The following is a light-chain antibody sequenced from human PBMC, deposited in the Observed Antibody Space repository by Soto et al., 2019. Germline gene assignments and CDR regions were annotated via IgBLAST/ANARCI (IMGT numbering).Light chain of an antibody. V-gene: IGLV1-40*01. J-gene: IGLJ3*02. CDR3: QYYDSSMSASV. CDR1: SSNIGAGYD. Sequence: QSVLTQPPSVSGAPGQRVTISCTGSSSNIGAGYDVHWYQQLPGTAPKLLIYGNSNRPSGVPDRFSGSKSGTSASLAITGLKAEDEADYYCQYYDSSMSASVFGGGTKVTVL. CDR2: GNS.